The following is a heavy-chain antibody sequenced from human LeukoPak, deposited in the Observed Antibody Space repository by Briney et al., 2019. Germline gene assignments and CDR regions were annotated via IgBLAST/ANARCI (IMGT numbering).Heavy chain of an antibody. CDR2: ISAYNGNT. CDR3: ARDSRASIAARGMDV. V-gene: IGHV1-18*01. J-gene: IGHJ6*04. D-gene: IGHD6-6*01. CDR1: GYTFTSYG. Sequence: ASVKVSCTASGYTFTSYGISWVRQAPGQGLEWMGWISAYNGNTNYAQKLQGRVTMTTDTSTSTAYMELRSLRSDDTAVYYCARDSRASIAARGMDVWGKGTTVTVSS.